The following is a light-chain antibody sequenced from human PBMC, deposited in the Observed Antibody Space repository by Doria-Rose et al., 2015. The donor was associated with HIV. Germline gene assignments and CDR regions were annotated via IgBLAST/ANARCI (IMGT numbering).Light chain of an antibody. CDR1: QDISNY. J-gene: IGKJ1*01. CDR3: QKYNSAPPT. Sequence: TQFPSSLSASVGDRVTITCRASQDISNYVAWYHQKPGKIPKLLIYAAVTLQSGVPSRFSGSGSGRDFTLTITSLQPEDVATYFCQKYNSAPPTFGQGTKVEIK. CDR2: AAV. V-gene: IGKV1-27*01.